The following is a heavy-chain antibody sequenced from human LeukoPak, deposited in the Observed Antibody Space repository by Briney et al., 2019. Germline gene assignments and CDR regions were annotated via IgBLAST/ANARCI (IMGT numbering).Heavy chain of an antibody. CDR2: ISPNSGDT. J-gene: IGHJ3*01. CDR1: GYTLTAYY. CDR3: ARIISYGGSDGFDL. V-gene: IGHV1-2*02. D-gene: IGHD1-26*01. Sequence: GASVTVSCKASGYTLTAYYIHWMRQAPGQGLEWMGWISPNSGDTDYAQKFQGRVTMTRDTPISTVYMALSSLRSDDTAMYYCARIISYGGSDGFDLWGQGTMVTVSS.